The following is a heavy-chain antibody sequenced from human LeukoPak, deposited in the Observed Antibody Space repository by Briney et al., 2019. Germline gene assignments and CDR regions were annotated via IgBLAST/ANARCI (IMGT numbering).Heavy chain of an antibody. CDR1: GFTFSSYA. CDR3: AKGQYGSGTVYFDY. D-gene: IGHD3-10*01. CDR2: ISGSGGST. J-gene: IGHJ4*02. Sequence: GGSLRRSCAASGFTFSSYAMSWVRQAPGKGLEWVSAISGSGGSTYYADSVKGRFTISRDNSKNTLYLQMNSLRAEDTAVYYCAKGQYGSGTVYFDYWGQGTLVTVSS. V-gene: IGHV3-23*01.